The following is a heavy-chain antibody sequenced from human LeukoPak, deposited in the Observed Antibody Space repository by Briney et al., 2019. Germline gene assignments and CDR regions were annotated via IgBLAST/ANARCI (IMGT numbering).Heavy chain of an antibody. CDR2: IYYSGNT. CDR1: GGSISSYY. D-gene: IGHD2-21*01. J-gene: IGHJ5*02. CDR3: ASGLRRDWFDP. V-gene: IGHV4-59*01. Sequence: SSETLSLTCTVSGGSISSYYWSWIRQSPGKGLEWIGFIYYSGNTNSNPSLKSRVTMSVDTSKNQFSLRLTSVTAADTAVYYCASGLRRDWFDPWGPGTLVTVSS.